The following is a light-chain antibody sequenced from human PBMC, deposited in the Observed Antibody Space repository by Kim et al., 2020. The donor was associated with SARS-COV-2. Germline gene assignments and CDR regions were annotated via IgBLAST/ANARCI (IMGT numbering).Light chain of an antibody. CDR1: SGGIASNY. J-gene: IGLJ2*01. CDR3: QSYDSNNVV. CDR2: EDN. V-gene: IGLV6-57*03. Sequence: GKTVTISCTRSSGGIASNYVQWYQQRPGSAPTTVIYEDNQRPSGVPDRFSGSIDRSSNSAYLTISGLKTEDEADYYCQSYDSNNVVFGGGTRLTVL.